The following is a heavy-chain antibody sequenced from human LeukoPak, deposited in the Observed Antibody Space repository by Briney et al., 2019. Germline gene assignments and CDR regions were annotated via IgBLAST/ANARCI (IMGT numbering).Heavy chain of an antibody. CDR2: IYYSGSS. D-gene: IGHD1-26*01. V-gene: IGHV4-30-4*01. CDR3: ARDGGSPPGYYYGMDV. Sequence: PSQTLSLTCTVSGGSISSGDYYWSWIRQPPGKGLEWIGYIYYSGSSYYNPSLKSRVTISVDTSKNQFSLKLSSVTAADTAVYYCARDGGSPPGYYYGMDVWGQGTTVTVSS. J-gene: IGHJ6*02. CDR1: GGSISSGDYY.